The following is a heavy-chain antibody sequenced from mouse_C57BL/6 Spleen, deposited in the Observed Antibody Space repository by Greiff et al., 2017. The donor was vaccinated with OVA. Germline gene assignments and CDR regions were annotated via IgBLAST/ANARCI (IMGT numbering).Heavy chain of an antibody. J-gene: IGHJ1*03. CDR3: ARHYYDYGYWYFDV. V-gene: IGHV2-6-1*01. D-gene: IGHD2-4*01. CDR1: GFSLTSYG. CDR2: IWSDGST. Sequence: VKLVESGPGLVAPSQSLSITCTVSGFSLTSYGVHWVRQPPGKGLEWLVVIWSDGSTTYNSALKSRLSISKDNAKNQVFLKMNSLQTDDTAMYYCARHYYDYGYWYFDVWGTGTTVTVSS.